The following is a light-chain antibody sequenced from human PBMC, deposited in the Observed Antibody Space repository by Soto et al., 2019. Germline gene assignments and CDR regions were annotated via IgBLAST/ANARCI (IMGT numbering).Light chain of an antibody. Sequence: EIVMTQSPATLSVSPGERATLSCRASQSVSSNLAWYQQKPGQAPRLLIYGAFTRATDTPPRFSGSGSGTEFTLTISSLQSEDFAVYYCQQHNNWPPWTFGQGTKVESK. V-gene: IGKV3-15*01. CDR1: QSVSSN. J-gene: IGKJ1*01. CDR2: GAF. CDR3: QQHNNWPPWT.